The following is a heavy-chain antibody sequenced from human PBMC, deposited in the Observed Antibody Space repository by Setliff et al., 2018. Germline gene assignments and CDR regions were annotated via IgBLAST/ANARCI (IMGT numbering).Heavy chain of an antibody. CDR2: IHYRGTT. Sequence: PSETLSLTCTVSGDSISSGSHYWGWIRQPPGKGLEWIGRIHYRGTTYSNVSLASRFTISVDTSKNQFSLKLTSVTAADTAVYYCARTGTYRYFDSWGQGTRVTVSS. CDR1: GDSISSGSHY. J-gene: IGHJ4*02. D-gene: IGHD1-1*01. V-gene: IGHV4-39*01. CDR3: ARTGTYRYFDS.